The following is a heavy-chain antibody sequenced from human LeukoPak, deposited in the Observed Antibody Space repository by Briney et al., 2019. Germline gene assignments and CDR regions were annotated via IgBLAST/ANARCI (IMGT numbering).Heavy chain of an antibody. CDR3: ASYGSGSYYNVGAFDI. D-gene: IGHD3-10*01. Sequence: GESLKISCKGSGYSLTSYWIGWVRQMPGKGLEWMGIIYPGDSDTRYSPSFQGQVTISADKSISTAYLQWSSLKASDTAMYYCASYGSGSYYNVGAFDIWGQGSMVTVSS. V-gene: IGHV5-51*01. J-gene: IGHJ3*02. CDR2: IYPGDSDT. CDR1: GYSLTSYW.